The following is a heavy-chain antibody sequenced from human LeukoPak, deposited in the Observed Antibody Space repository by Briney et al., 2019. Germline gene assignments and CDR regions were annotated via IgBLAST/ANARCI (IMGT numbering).Heavy chain of an antibody. J-gene: IGHJ4*02. CDR3: AKDSAAAGGNDFDF. CDR2: VDGSSYNT. D-gene: IGHD6-13*01. V-gene: IGHV3-23*01. CDR1: GFTFSSYA. Sequence: PGGSLRLSCAASGFTFSSYAMSWVRQAPGKGLEWVSAVDGSSYNTYSADSVRGRFNISRDNSENTLYLQMNSLRDDDTAVYYCAKDSAAAGGNDFDFWGQGTLVTASS.